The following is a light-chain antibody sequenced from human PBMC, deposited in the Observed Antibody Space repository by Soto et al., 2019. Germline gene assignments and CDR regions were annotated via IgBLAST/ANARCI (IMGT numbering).Light chain of an antibody. J-gene: IGKJ1*01. CDR1: QSIDSW. CDR2: RAS. Sequence: DIQMTQSPPILSASVGDRVTITCRASQSIDSWLAWYQQKPGKAPKLLIYRASTLESGVPSRFSGSGAGTEFTPPISNLQPDDFATYYCKQHKTYSRTFGQGTMVEI. V-gene: IGKV1-5*03. CDR3: KQHKTYSRT.